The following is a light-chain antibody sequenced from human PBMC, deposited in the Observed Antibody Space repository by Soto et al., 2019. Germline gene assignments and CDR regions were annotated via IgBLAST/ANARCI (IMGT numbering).Light chain of an antibody. Sequence: MTQTPLSLPVTPGEAASLSCRSSQSLQHSNRYNYLNWYQQKPGKAPKLLIYAASSLQSGVPSRFSGSGSGTDFTLTVSSLQPEDFATYYCHQSYDIPTFGQGTRLE. CDR1: QSLQHSNRYNY. CDR2: AAS. V-gene: IGKV1-39*01. CDR3: HQSYDIPT. J-gene: IGKJ5*01.